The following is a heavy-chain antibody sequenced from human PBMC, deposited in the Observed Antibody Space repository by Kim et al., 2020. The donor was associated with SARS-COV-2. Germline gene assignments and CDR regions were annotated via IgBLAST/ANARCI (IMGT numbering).Heavy chain of an antibody. CDR2: INHSGST. CDR3: AGGRPGYFDL. V-gene: IGHV4-34*01. CDR1: GGSFSGYY. J-gene: IGHJ2*01. Sequence: SENLSLTCAVYGGSFSGYYWSWIRQPPGKGLEWIGEINHSGSTNYNPSLKSRVTISVDTSKNQFSLKLSSVTAADTAVYYCAGGRPGYFDLWGRGTLVTVSS.